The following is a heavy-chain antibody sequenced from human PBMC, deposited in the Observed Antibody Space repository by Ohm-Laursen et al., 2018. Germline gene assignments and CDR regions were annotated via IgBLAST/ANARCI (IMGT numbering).Heavy chain of an antibody. D-gene: IGHD3-10*01. CDR2: ISWNSGRI. Sequence: SLRLSCTASGFTFDDHAMHWVRQAPGKGLEWVSVISWNSGRIAYADSVKGRFTISRDNAKNSLYLQMNSLRAEDTAVYYCARGVFGFSYDYWGQGTLVTVSS. CDR1: GFTFDDHA. V-gene: IGHV3-9*01. CDR3: ARGVFGFSYDY. J-gene: IGHJ4*02.